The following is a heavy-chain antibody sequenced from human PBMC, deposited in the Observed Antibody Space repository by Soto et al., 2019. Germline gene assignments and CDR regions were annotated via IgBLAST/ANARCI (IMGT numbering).Heavy chain of an antibody. J-gene: IGHJ4*02. CDR2: ISGSGGST. D-gene: IGHD2-15*01. CDR3: AKDPGYCSGGSCYYFDY. V-gene: IGHV3-23*01. CDR1: GFTFSSYA. Sequence: EVQLLESGGGLVQPGGSLRLSCAASGFTFSSYAMSWVRQAPGKGLEWVSAISGSGGSTYYADSVKGRFTISRDNSKNMLYLQMNSLRAEDTAVYYCAKDPGYCSGGSCYYFDYWGQGTLVTVSS.